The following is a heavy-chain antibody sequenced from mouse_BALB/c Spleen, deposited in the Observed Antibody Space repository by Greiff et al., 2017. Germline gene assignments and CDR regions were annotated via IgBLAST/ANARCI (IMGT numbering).Heavy chain of an antibody. CDR2: ISSGGSYT. Sequence: EVQRVESGGGLVKPGGSLKLSCAASGFTFSSYAMSWVRQTPEKRLEWVATISSGGSYTYYPDSVKGRFTISRDNAKNTLYLQMSSLRSEDTAMYYCAREAMDYWGQGTSVTVSS. CDR1: GFTFSSYA. J-gene: IGHJ4*01. CDR3: AREAMDY. V-gene: IGHV5-9-3*01.